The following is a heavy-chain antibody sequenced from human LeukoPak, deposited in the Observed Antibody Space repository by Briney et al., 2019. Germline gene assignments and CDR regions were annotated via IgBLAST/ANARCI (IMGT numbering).Heavy chain of an antibody. CDR1: GYTFTSYG. CDR3: ARDNHYDYVWGSYPNVFDY. D-gene: IGHD3-16*02. J-gene: IGHJ4*02. V-gene: IGHV1-18*01. Sequence: ASVKVSCKASGYTFTSYGISWVRQAPGQGLEWMGWISAYNGNTNYAQKLQGRVNMTTDTSASTAYMELRSLRSDDTAVYYCARDNHYDYVWGSYPNVFDYWGQGTLVTVSS. CDR2: ISAYNGNT.